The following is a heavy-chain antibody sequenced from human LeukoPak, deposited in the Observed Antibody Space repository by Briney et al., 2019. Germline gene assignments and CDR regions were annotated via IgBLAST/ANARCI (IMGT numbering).Heavy chain of an antibody. D-gene: IGHD6-13*01. CDR2: IWYDGSNK. V-gene: IGHV3-33*01. CDR3: ARGGYSSSWYFPD. Sequence: GRSLRLSCAASGFTFSSYGMHWVRQAPGKGLEWVAVIWYDGSNKYYADSVKGRFTISRDNSKNTLYLQMNSLRAEDTAVYYCARGGYSSSWYFPDWGQGTLVTVSS. CDR1: GFTFSSYG. J-gene: IGHJ4*02.